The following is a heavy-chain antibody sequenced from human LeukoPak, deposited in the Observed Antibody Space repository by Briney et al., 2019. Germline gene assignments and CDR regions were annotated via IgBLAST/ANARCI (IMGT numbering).Heavy chain of an antibody. J-gene: IGHJ3*02. D-gene: IGHD3-22*01. CDR1: GGSISSYD. V-gene: IGHV4-59*01. CDR2: IYSSGST. Sequence: SETLSLTSAVSGGSISSYDWSWIRRPPGKGLESIGYIYSSGSTHYNPSLKSRVTISADTSKNQFSLKLSSVTAADTAVYYCARARNYYDSSGFYYEGDAFDIWGQGTMVTVSS. CDR3: ARARNYYDSSGFYYEGDAFDI.